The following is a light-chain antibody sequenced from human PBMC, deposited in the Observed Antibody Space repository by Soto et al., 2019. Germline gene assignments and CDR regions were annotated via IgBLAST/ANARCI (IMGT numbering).Light chain of an antibody. Sequence: EIVLTQSPATLSLSPGERATLSCRASQSISYNLAWYQQKPGQAPRLLIYGASNRATGIPDRFSGSGSGTDFILTINRLEPEDFAVYYCQEFASNFGGGTKVDIK. CDR2: GAS. CDR1: QSISYN. J-gene: IGKJ4*01. V-gene: IGKV3-20*01. CDR3: QEFASN.